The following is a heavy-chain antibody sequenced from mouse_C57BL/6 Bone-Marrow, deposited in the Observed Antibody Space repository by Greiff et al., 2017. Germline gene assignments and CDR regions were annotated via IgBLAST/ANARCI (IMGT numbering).Heavy chain of an antibody. D-gene: IGHD4-1*01. Sequence: EVQLQQSGAELVRPGASVKLSCTASGFTIKDDYMHWVKQRPEQGLEWIGWIDPENGDTEYASKFQGKATITADTSSNTAYLQLSSLTSEDTAVYYCTTGDWDTVAYWGQGTLVTVTA. CDR3: TTGDWDTVAY. CDR2: IDPENGDT. V-gene: IGHV14-4*01. J-gene: IGHJ3*01. CDR1: GFTIKDDY.